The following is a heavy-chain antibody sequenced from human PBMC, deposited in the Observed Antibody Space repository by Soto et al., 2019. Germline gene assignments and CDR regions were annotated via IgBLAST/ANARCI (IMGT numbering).Heavy chain of an antibody. J-gene: IGHJ4*02. CDR3: ARELKGVTIFGVVSDY. Sequence: GGSLRLSRAASGFTFSSYAMNWLSQDPGKGLEWVSAISGSRGSTYYADSEKGRFTISRDNSKNTLYLQMNSLRAEDTAVYYCARELKGVTIFGVVSDYWGQGA. CDR2: ISGSRGST. D-gene: IGHD3-3*01. V-gene: IGHV3-23*01. CDR1: GFTFSSYA.